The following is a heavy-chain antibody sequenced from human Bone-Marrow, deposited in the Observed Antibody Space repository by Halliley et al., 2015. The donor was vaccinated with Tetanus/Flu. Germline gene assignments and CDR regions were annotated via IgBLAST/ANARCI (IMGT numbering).Heavy chain of an antibody. CDR2: IYFSGIT. CDR3: AMGTSGYGDYFDN. Sequence: EGVGYIYFSGITPYNPPLGGRVSISVDTSKTQFSLKLASMTAADTAVYYCAMGTSGYGDYFDNRGLGTLVTVSS. D-gene: IGHD5-12*01. J-gene: IGHJ4*02. V-gene: IGHV4-31*02.